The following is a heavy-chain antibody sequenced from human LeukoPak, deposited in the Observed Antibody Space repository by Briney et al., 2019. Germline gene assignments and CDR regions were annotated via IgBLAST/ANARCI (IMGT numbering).Heavy chain of an antibody. CDR3: ARRRVGSGSYYNVGGYYFDN. CDR2: IYPGDSDT. J-gene: IGHJ4*02. V-gene: IGHV5-51*01. CDR1: GYSFTSYW. D-gene: IGHD3-10*01. Sequence: GESLKISCEGSGYSFTSYWIGWVRQMPGKGLEWMGIIYPGDSDTRYSPSFQGQVTISADKSISTAYLQWSSLKASDTAIYYCARRRVGSGSYYNVGGYYFDNWGQGTLVTVSS.